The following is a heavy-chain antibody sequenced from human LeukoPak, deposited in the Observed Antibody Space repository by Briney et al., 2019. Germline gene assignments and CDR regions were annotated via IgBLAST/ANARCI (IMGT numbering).Heavy chain of an antibody. CDR3: ARDNYGPFDY. D-gene: IGHD3-10*01. J-gene: IGHJ4*02. V-gene: IGHV1-2*02. Sequence: ASVKLSCKASGYTGTDLYIHWMRQAPGQGLEWMGWMDPRRGDTRYAQMFQGRITMTRDTSISTAYLELSSLTSDDTAIYYCARDNYGPFDYWGQGSLVTVS. CDR1: GYTGTDLY. CDR2: MDPRRGDT.